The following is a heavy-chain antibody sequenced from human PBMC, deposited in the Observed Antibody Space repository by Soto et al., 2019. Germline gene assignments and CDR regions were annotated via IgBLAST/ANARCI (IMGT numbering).Heavy chain of an antibody. CDR1: GFTFSSYG. CDR3: ARDGDYGDYEAFDI. CDR2: IWYDGSNK. D-gene: IGHD4-17*01. V-gene: IGHV3-33*01. J-gene: IGHJ3*02. Sequence: PGGSLRLSCAASGFTFSSYGMHWVRQAPGKGLEWVAVIWYDGSNKYYADSVKGRFTISRDNSKNTLYLQMNSLRAEDTAVYYCARDGDYGDYEAFDIWGQGTMVTVSS.